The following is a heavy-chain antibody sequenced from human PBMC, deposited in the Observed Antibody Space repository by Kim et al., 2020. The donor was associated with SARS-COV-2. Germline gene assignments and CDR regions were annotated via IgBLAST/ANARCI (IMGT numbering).Heavy chain of an antibody. D-gene: IGHD3-10*01. J-gene: IGHJ1*01. V-gene: IGHV4-39*07. CDR2: IYYSGST. CDR1: GGSISSSSYY. Sequence: SETLSLTCTVSGGSISSSSYYWGWIRQPPGKGLEWIGSIYYSGSTYYNPSLKSRVTISVDTSKNQFSLKLSSVTAADTAVYYCARGITMVRGVIITAEY. CDR3: ARGITMVRGVIITAEY.